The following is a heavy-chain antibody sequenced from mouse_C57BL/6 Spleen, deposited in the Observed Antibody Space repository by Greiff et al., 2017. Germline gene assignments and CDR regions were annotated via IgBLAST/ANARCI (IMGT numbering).Heavy chain of an antibody. CDR1: GFTFTDYY. CDR2: IRNKANGYTT. CDR3: ARYGSGYTYYFDY. V-gene: IGHV7-3*01. Sequence: EVMLVESGGGLVQPGGSLSLSCAACGFTFTDYYMSWVRQPPGKALEWLGFIRNKANGYTTEYSASVKGRFTISRDNSQSILYLQMNALRAEDSATYYCARYGSGYTYYFDYWGQGTTLTVSS. D-gene: IGHD3-2*02. J-gene: IGHJ2*01.